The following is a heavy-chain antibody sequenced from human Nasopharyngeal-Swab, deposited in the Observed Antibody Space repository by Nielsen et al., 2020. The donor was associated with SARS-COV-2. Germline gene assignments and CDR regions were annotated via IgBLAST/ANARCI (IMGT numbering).Heavy chain of an antibody. CDR2: ISGSGGST. J-gene: IGHJ5*02. Sequence: GESLKISCAASGFTFSSYAMSWVCQAPGKGLEWVSAISGSGGSTYYADSVKGRFTISRDNSKNSLYLQMNSLRAEDTAVYYCAVSSWQDFDPWGQGTLVTVSS. D-gene: IGHD6-13*01. V-gene: IGHV3-23*01. CDR1: GFTFSSYA. CDR3: AVSSWQDFDP.